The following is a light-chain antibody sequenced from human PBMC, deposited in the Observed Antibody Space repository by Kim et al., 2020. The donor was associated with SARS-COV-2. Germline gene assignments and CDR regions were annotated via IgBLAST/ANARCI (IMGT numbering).Light chain of an antibody. V-gene: IGKV1-39*01. J-gene: IGKJ2*01. CDR1: QSNTNY. Sequence: SAGNRVTITCRASQSNTNYLNWYQQITGKAPKVLIFAASSLQNGIPSRFSGRGSGTEFTTTIRSLQPEDFATYYCQQSYSTPHTFGQGNKLDI. CDR3: QQSYSTPHT. CDR2: AAS.